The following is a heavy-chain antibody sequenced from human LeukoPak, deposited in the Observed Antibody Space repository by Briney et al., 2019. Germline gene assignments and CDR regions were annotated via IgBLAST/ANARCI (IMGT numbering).Heavy chain of an antibody. CDR3: ARSPVGVRKKHDF. J-gene: IGHJ4*02. V-gene: IGHV1-8*01. Sequence: ASVKVSCKASGYTFTSYDINWVRQATGQGLEWMGWMNPTSGHTGYAQNFQGRVTMTRDTSISTAYMELNSLTSEDTAVYYCARSPVGVRKKHDFWGRGTLAIVSS. D-gene: IGHD3-10*01. CDR2: MNPTSGHT. CDR1: GYTFTSYD.